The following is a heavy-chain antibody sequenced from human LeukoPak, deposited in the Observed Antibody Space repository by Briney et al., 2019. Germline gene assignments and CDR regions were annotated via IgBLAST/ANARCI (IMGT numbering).Heavy chain of an antibody. CDR1: GGSFSGYY. J-gene: IGHJ5*02. CDR3: ARHGRITMIVVVAGGWFDP. Sequence: SETLSLTCAVYGGSFSGYYWSWIRQPPGKGLEWIGEINHSGGTNYNPSLKSRVTISVDTSKNQFSLKLSSVTAADTAVYYCARHGRITMIVVVAGGWFDPWGQGTLVTVSS. V-gene: IGHV4-34*01. CDR2: INHSGGT. D-gene: IGHD3-22*01.